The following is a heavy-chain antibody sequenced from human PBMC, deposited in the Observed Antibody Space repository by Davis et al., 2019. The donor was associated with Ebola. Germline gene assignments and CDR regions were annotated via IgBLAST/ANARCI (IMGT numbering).Heavy chain of an antibody. Sequence: ASVKVSCKASGYTFTSYDINWVRQATGQGLEWMGWMNPNSGNTGYAQKFQGRITITRNTSISTAYMELSSLRSEDTAVYYCARGMYYYDSSGYYYEGYYYYGMDVWGQGTTVTVSS. J-gene: IGHJ6*02. CDR3: ARGMYYYDSSGYYYEGYYYYGMDV. CDR2: MNPNSGNT. CDR1: GYTFTSYD. D-gene: IGHD3-22*01. V-gene: IGHV1-8*03.